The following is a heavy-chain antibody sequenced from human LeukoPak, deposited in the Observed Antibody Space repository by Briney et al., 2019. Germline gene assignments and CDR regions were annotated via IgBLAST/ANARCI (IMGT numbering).Heavy chain of an antibody. D-gene: IGHD3-22*01. Sequence: PGRSLTLSCAASGFTFNSYGFHWVRQAPSKGLEWVAVIWYDGSKEYYADSVKGRFTISRDNSKNTLYLQMNSLRAEDTAVYYCAREFDSSGYSGDDAFDIWGQGTMVTVSS. V-gene: IGHV3-33*01. CDR1: GFTFNSYG. J-gene: IGHJ3*02. CDR3: AREFDSSGYSGDDAFDI. CDR2: IWYDGSKE.